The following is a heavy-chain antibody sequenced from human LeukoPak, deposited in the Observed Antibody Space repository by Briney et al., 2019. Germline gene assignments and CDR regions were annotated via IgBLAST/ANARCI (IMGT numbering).Heavy chain of an antibody. J-gene: IGHJ6*03. CDR2: ISGSGSST. V-gene: IGHV3-23*01. CDR3: TIDSRSYPDYYYYYYMDV. CDR1: GFTFRNYA. Sequence: GGSLRLSCAASGFTFRNYAMNWVRQAPGKGLEWVSIISGSGSSTDYVDSVKGRFTISRDNSKNTLYLQMNSLKTEDTAVYHCTIDSRSYPDYYYYYYMDVWGKGTTVTISS.